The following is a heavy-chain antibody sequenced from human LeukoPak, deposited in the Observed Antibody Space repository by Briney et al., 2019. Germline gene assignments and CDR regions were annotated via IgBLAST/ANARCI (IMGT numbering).Heavy chain of an antibody. J-gene: IGHJ4*02. Sequence: PGGSLRLSCAASGFTFSSYAMHWVRQAPGKGLEWVAATSSSDAGTYHADSVRGRFTISRGNSKNTLYLQMNSLRAEDAAVYFCAKAPVTSCRGAYCYPFDSWGQGTLVTVSS. CDR2: TSSSDAGT. D-gene: IGHD2-21*01. CDR1: GFTFSSYA. V-gene: IGHV3-23*01. CDR3: AKAPVTSCRGAYCYPFDS.